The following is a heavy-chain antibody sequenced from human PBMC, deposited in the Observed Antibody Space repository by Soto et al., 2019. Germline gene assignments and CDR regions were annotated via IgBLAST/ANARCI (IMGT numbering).Heavy chain of an antibody. D-gene: IGHD3-16*01. J-gene: IGHJ6*02. V-gene: IGHV5-10-1*01. CDR1: GYDSPTYW. CDR2: IDPSDSDS. Sequence: VESLKISCKSSGYDSPTYWIYWVRQMPGKGLEWMARIDPSDSDSDYSPSFQGHVTISSDKFISTPYLQWNSLKASATAIYYCAIASTVFGDMNVWGQGTTVTVSS. CDR3: AIASTVFGDMNV.